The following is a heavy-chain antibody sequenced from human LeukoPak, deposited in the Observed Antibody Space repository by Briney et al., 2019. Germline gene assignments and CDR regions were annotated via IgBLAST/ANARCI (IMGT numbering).Heavy chain of an antibody. Sequence: PSETLSLTCTVSGGSFSSYSWSWIRHPSGRGLECIGEINHSGRANYSPSLQSRVTISIDTSKNQFSLILNSVTAADTSVYFCARFDPGLGWAFDYWGQGTLVTVSS. CDR3: ARFDPGLGWAFDY. J-gene: IGHJ4*02. D-gene: IGHD3-16*01. CDR1: GGSFSSYS. CDR2: INHSGRA. V-gene: IGHV4-34*01.